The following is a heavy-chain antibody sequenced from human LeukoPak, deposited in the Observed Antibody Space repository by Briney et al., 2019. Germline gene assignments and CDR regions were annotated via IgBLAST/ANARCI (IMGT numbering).Heavy chain of an antibody. CDR1: GFTFGSYE. CDR3: AKDCGTSCYSWFDP. J-gene: IGHJ5*02. Sequence: PGGSLRLSCVASGFTFGSYEMNWVRQAPGKGLEWVSYISSGGSTYYADSVKGRFTISRDNSKNTLYLQMNSLRAEDTAVYYCAKDCGTSCYSWFDPWGQGTLVTVSS. V-gene: IGHV3-23*01. CDR2: ISSGGST. D-gene: IGHD2-2*02.